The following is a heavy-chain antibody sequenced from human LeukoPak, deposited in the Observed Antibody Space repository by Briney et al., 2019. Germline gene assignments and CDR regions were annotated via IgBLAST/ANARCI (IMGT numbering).Heavy chain of an antibody. J-gene: IGHJ4*03. CDR1: RFTFSPYC. D-gene: IGHD5-24*01. CDR3: AKLLRDVTIYDF. Sequence: PGGSLRLSCAASRFTFSPYCMTGVRQAPGKGLEWVASINQGESMIWYVDSVKGRFTISRDNANNLLFLQMNYMRVEDTAVYYCAKLLRDVTIYDFWGHGDLVTVSS. V-gene: IGHV3-7*01. CDR2: INQGESMI.